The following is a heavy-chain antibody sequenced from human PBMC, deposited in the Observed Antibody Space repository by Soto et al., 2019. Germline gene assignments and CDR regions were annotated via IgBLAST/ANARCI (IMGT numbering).Heavy chain of an antibody. CDR3: AKDEDRGGSMDV. CDR1: GFTFNNYA. Sequence: GGSLRLSCAASGFTFNNYAMSWVRQAPGKGLEWVSSLSGNGVRTFYADSVKGRFTISRDNSQKTVYLQMNSLRGEDTAIYFCAKDEDRGGSMDVWGQGTTVTVSS. J-gene: IGHJ6*02. V-gene: IGHV3-23*01. CDR2: LSGNGVRT.